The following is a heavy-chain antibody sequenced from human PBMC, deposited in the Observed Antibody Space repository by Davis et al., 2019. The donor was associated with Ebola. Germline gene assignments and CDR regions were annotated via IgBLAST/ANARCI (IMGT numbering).Heavy chain of an antibody. J-gene: IGHJ6*04. CDR3: ARATGDLYYYGMDV. CDR1: GGSFSGYY. D-gene: IGHD7-27*01. V-gene: IGHV4-34*01. Sequence: MPSETLSLTCAVYGGSFSGYYWSWVRQPPGKGLEWIGEIYHSGSTNYNPSLKSRVTISVDTSKNQFSLKLSSVTAADTAVYYCARATGDLYYYGMDVWGKGTTVTVSS. CDR2: IYHSGST.